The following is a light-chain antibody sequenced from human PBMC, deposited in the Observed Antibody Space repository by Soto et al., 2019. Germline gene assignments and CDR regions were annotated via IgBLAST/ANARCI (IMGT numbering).Light chain of an antibody. CDR3: QQYNNRWT. CDR2: KAS. J-gene: IGKJ1*01. CDR1: QSISVW. V-gene: IGKV1-5*03. Sequence: DIQMTQSPSTLSASVGDRDTITCRASQSISVWLAWFQQKPGNAPKLLIYKASTLESGVPSRFSGSGSGTEFTLTISSLQPDDSATYYCQQYNNRWTFGQGTEVDIK.